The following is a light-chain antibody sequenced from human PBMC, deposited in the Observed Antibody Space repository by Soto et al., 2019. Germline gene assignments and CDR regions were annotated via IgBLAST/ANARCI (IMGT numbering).Light chain of an antibody. CDR1: QSVSSW. CDR3: HQYHEYPRK. J-gene: IGKJ1*01. CDR2: DAS. Sequence: DIQMTQSPSTLPASVGDRVTITCRASQSVSSWVAWYQQRPGKPPEVLMYDASSLESEVPARFSGSGSGTEFTLTINSLQPDDFATYYYHQYHEYPRKFDQGTKM. V-gene: IGKV1-5*01.